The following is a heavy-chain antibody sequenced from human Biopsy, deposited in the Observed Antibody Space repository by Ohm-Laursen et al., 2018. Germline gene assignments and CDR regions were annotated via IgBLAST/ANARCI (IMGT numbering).Heavy chain of an antibody. CDR2: IYYSGST. J-gene: IGHJ4*02. CDR1: GLSLSSSGVS. V-gene: IGHV4-61*08. Sequence: TLTLTSTVSGLSLSSSGVSVSLIRQPPGKGLEWIGYIYYSGSTNYNPSLRSRVTISVDRSKNQFSLELSSVTAADTAVYYCARVGAGAPSIDHFDYWGQGALVTVSS. D-gene: IGHD1-26*01. CDR3: ARVGAGAPSIDHFDY.